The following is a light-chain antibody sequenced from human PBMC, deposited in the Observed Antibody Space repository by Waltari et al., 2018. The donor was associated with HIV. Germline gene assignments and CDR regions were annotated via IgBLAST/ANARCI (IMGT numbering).Light chain of an antibody. CDR3: CSYAGSSTLV. CDR1: SSDVGSYNL. CDR2: EVS. V-gene: IGLV2-23*02. J-gene: IGLJ2*01. Sequence: QSALTQPASVSGSPGQSITISCTGTSSDVGSYNLVSWYQQHPRKAPKLMVYEVSKRPSGVSNRFSGSKSGNTASLTISGLQAEDEADYYCCSYAGSSTLVFGGGTKLTVL.